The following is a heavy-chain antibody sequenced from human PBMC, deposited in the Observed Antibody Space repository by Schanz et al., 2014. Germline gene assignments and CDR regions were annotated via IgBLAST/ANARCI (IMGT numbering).Heavy chain of an antibody. CDR2: INPNSGST. V-gene: IGHV1-2*06. CDR3: ARGLVRCFDY. CDR1: GYTFSGYY. D-gene: IGHD2-8*02. J-gene: IGHJ4*02. Sequence: QVQLVQSGAEVKKPGASVKVSCKPSGYTFSGYYIHWVRQAPGQGLEWMGRINPNSGSTTSGQKFQGSVTMTWDMSISSAELEWSRLEADDTALYDCARGLVRCFDYWGQGTLVTVSS.